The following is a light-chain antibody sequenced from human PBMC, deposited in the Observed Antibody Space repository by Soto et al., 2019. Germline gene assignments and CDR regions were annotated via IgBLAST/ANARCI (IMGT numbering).Light chain of an antibody. V-gene: IGLV1-44*01. CDR2: GND. Sequence: QCVLTQPASATGIPGRRVSISSSRSSSNIGGNIVNWYQQLPGTAPKLLISGNDQRPSWVPDRFSGSKSGTSASLAISGLQSEDEANYYCAAWDDSLNGVVFGGGTKVTVL. CDR1: SSNIGGNI. CDR3: AAWDDSLNGVV. J-gene: IGLJ2*01.